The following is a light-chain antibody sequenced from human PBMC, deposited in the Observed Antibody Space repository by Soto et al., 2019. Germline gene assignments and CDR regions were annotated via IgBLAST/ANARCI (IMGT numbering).Light chain of an antibody. Sequence: ENVFTPSPGTPSLSPGERATPSCRASQSVSSSYLAWYQQKPGQAPRLLIYGASSRATGIPDRFSGSGSGTDFTLTISRLEPEDFAVYYCQQYGSSLWTFGQGTKVDIK. V-gene: IGKV3-20*01. CDR1: QSVSSSY. CDR2: GAS. CDR3: QQYGSSLWT. J-gene: IGKJ1*01.